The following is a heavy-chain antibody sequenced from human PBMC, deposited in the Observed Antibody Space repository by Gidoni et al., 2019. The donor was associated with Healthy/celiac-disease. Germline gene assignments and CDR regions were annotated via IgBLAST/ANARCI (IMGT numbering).Heavy chain of an antibody. CDR2: IYYSGST. J-gene: IGHJ4*02. D-gene: IGHD3-22*01. CDR1: GGSISSGGYY. Sequence: QVQLQESGPGLVKPSQTLSLTCTVSGGSISSGGYYWSWIRQHPGKGLEWIGYIYYSGSTYYNPSLKSRVTISVDTSKNQFSLKLSSVTAADTAVYYCARVGESYYDSSGYSQRRATQFDYWGQGTLVTVSS. CDR3: ARVGESYYDSSGYSQRRATQFDY. V-gene: IGHV4-31*03.